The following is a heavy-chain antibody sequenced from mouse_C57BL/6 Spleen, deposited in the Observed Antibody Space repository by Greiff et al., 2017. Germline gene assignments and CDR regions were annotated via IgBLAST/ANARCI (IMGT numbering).Heavy chain of an antibody. V-gene: IGHV14-4*01. D-gene: IGHD2-4*01. CDR2: IDPENGDT. CDR1: GFNITDDY. CDR3: TTEATRITRWYFDV. Sequence: VQLQQSGAELVRPGASVKLSCTASGFNITDDYMHWVKQRPEQGLEWIGWIDPENGDTEYASKFQGKATITADTSSNTAYLQLSSLTSEDTAVYYCTTEATRITRWYFDVWGTGTTVTVSS. J-gene: IGHJ1*03.